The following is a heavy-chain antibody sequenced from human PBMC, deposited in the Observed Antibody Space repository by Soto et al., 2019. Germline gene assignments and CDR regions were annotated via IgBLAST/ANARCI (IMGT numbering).Heavy chain of an antibody. CDR3: ARANSYSEY. CDR1: GGSINNYY. CDR2: IYYTGST. Sequence: QVHLQESGPGLVKPSETLSLTCTVSGGSINNYYRSWIRQPPGKGLEWIGYIYYTGSTNYNPSLKSRFTMSVDTSKNQFSLNLTSLTAADTAIYYCARANSYSEYWGQGTLVTVSS. V-gene: IGHV4-59*13. D-gene: IGHD7-27*01. J-gene: IGHJ4*02.